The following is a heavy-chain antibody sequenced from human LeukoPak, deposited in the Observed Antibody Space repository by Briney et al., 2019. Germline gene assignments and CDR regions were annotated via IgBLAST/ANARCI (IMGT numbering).Heavy chain of an antibody. D-gene: IGHD4-17*01. J-gene: IGHJ2*01. Sequence: SETLSLTCTVSGGSISSSSYYWGWIRQPPGKGLEWIGSIHYSGSTYYNPSLKSRVTISVDTSKNQFSLKLSSVTAADTAVYYCARRPYYGDYGYFDLWGRGTLVTVSS. CDR1: GGSISSSSYY. CDR3: ARRPYYGDYGYFDL. CDR2: IHYSGST. V-gene: IGHV4-39*01.